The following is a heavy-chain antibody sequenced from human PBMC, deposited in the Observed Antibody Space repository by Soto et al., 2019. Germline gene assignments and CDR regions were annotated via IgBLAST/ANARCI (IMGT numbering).Heavy chain of an antibody. J-gene: IGHJ4*02. CDR3: ASLSRFALDY. CDR1: GFSFNTYS. Sequence: LRLSCAASGFSFNTYSMNWVRQAPGKGLEWVSSISSSSTYIYYTDSVKGRFTISRDNAKNSLYLQMDSLRAEDTAVYYCASLSRFALDYWGQGTLVTVSS. D-gene: IGHD3-10*01. V-gene: IGHV3-21*01. CDR2: ISSSSTYI.